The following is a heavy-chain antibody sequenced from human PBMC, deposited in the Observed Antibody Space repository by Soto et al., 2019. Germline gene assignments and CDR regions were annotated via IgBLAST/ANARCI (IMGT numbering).Heavy chain of an antibody. CDR3: ARAFRENDYSNEGTFDY. J-gene: IGHJ4*02. D-gene: IGHD4-4*01. Sequence: ASVKVSCKASGYTFTGYYMHWVRQAPGQGLEWMGWINPNSGGTNYAQKFQGWVTMTRDTSISTAYMELSRLRSDDTAVYYCARAFRENDYSNEGTFDYWGQGTLVTVSS. CDR1: GYTFTGYY. V-gene: IGHV1-2*04. CDR2: INPNSGGT.